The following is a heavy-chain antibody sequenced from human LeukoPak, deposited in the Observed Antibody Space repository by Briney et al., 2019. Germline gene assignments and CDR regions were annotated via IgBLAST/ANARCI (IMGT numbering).Heavy chain of an antibody. Sequence: SGGSLRLSCAASGSTFSSYEINWVRQAPGKGLEWVSYISSSGSTIYYADSVKGRFTISRDNAKNSLYLQMNSLRAEDTAVYYCARRRDGYDDYWGQGTLVTVSS. J-gene: IGHJ4*02. CDR1: GSTFSSYE. V-gene: IGHV3-48*03. D-gene: IGHD5-24*01. CDR2: ISSSGSTI. CDR3: ARRRDGYDDY.